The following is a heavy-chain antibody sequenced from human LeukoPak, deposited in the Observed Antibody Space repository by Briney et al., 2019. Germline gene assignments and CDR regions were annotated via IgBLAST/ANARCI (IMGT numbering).Heavy chain of an antibody. CDR1: GFTFNRFY. V-gene: IGHV3-64D*06. D-gene: IGHD5-18*01. CDR3: VTTPVGYSYGVFDY. CDR2: ISSNGATT. Sequence: GGSLRLSCSASGFTFNRFYLHWVRQAPGKGLEFVSHISSNGATTYYADSVKGRFTISRDNSKNTLYLQMSGLRAEDTALYYCVTTPVGYSYGVFDYWGQGTLVTVSS. J-gene: IGHJ4*02.